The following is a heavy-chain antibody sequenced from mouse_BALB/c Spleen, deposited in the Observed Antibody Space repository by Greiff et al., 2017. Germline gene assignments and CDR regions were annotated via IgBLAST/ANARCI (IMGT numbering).Heavy chain of an antibody. V-gene: IGHV5-4*02. CDR2: ISDGGSYT. CDR3: ARGWLLRGFAY. Sequence: EVQRVESGGGLVKPGGSLKLSCAASGFTFSDYYMYWVRQTPGKRLEWVATISDGGSYTYYPDSVKGRFTISRDNAKNNLYLQMSSLKSEDTAMYYCARGWLLRGFAYWGQGTLVTVSA. D-gene: IGHD2-3*01. CDR1: GFTFSDYY. J-gene: IGHJ3*01.